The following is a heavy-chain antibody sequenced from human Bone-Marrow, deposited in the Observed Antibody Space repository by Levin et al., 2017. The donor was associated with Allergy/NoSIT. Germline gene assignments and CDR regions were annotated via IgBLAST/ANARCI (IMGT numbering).Heavy chain of an antibody. CDR1: GGSISSGGYY. V-gene: IGHV4-31*03. CDR3: ARDVAWYGHYYGMDV. CDR2: IYYSGST. Sequence: PSETLSLTCTVSGGSISSGGYYWSWIRQHPGKGLELIGYIYYSGSTYYNPSLKSRVTISVDTSKNQFSLKLSSVTAADTAVYYCARDVAWYGHYYGMDVWGQGTTVTVSS. D-gene: IGHD3-9*01. J-gene: IGHJ6*02.